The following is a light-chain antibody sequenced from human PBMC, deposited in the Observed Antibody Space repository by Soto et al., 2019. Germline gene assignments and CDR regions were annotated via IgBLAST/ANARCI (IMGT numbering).Light chain of an antibody. Sequence: QSVLTQPPSVSGAPGQRVTISCTGGSSNIGAAYDVHWYQQLPGTAPKLLIYGNTNRPSGVPDRFSGSKSGTSASLTISGLQAEDEADYFCCSYAGGYIYLFGTGTKVTVL. V-gene: IGLV1-40*01. CDR3: CSYAGGYIYL. CDR1: SSNIGAAYD. CDR2: GNT. J-gene: IGLJ1*01.